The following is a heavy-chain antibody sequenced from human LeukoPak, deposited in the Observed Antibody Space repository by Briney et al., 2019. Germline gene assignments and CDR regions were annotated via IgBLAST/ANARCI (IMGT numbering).Heavy chain of an antibody. CDR1: GFTFNSYA. CDR3: AKSLGGVIVTSFDY. J-gene: IGHJ4*02. Sequence: PGGSLRVSCTASGFTFNSYAMSWVRQAPGKGLEWVSGISGSGGSTYYADSVKGRFTISRANSRNTLFLQMNSLRAEDTAVYYCAKSLGGVIVTSFDYWGQGTLVTVSS. V-gene: IGHV3-23*01. D-gene: IGHD3-16*02. CDR2: ISGSGGST.